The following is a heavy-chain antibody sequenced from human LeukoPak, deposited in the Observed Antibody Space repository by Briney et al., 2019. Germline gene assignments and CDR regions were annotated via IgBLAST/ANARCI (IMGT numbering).Heavy chain of an antibody. V-gene: IGHV1-18*01. CDR3: ARLYYDILTGYPYYFDF. CDR1: GYTFPNYG. CDR2: ISAYNGNT. Sequence: ASVKVSCKASGYTFPNYGISWVRQAPGQGLAWMGWISAYNGNTICAQKLQGRVTMTTDTSTSTAYMELRSLRSDDTAVYYCARLYYDILTGYPYYFDFWGQGTLVTVSS. J-gene: IGHJ4*02. D-gene: IGHD3-9*01.